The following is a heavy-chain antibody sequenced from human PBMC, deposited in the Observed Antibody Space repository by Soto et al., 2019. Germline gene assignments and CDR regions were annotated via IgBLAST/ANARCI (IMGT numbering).Heavy chain of an antibody. CDR3: AKHVVFLMAHHYYSYDTHF. V-gene: IGHV3-23*01. Sequence: GGSLRLSCAASGLTFSHYAISWVRQAPGKGLEWVSVIHSSGDETYSADSVRGRFTISRDNSKNTLYLQMNNLRAEDTAIYYCAKHVVFLMAHHYYSYDTHFSGPGPKVSVS. J-gene: IGHJ6*02. CDR2: IHSSGDET. CDR1: GLTFSHYA. D-gene: IGHD2-15*01.